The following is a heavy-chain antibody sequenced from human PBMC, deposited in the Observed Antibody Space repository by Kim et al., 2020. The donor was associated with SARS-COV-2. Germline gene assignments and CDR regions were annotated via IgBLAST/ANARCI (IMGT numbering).Heavy chain of an antibody. CDR3: ARIEATAGWFDP. J-gene: IGHJ5*02. V-gene: IGHV4-39*01. Sequence: YTPSLKSRVTISVDTSKNQFSRKLSSVTAADTAVYYCARIEATAGWFDPWGQGTLVTVSS.